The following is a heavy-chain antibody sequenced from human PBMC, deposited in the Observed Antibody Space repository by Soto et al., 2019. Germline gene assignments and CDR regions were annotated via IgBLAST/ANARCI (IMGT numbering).Heavy chain of an antibody. J-gene: IGHJ2*01. CDR1: GGSISSYY. V-gene: IGHV4-59*01. CDR3: ARDTDWDGDYHSWYFDL. CDR2: IYYSGST. Sequence: QVQLQESGPGLVKPSETLSLTCTVSGGSISSYYWSWIRQPPGKGLEWIGYIYYSGSTNYNPSLKSRFTISVDTSKNQFSLKLSSVTAADTAVYYCARDTDWDGDYHSWYFDLWGRGTLVTVAS. D-gene: IGHD4-17*01.